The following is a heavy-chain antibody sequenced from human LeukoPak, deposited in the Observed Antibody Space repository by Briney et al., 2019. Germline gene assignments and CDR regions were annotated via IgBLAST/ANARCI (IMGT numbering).Heavy chain of an antibody. J-gene: IGHJ4*02. CDR3: AKGGWGVPTARGLDY. Sequence: GSLRLSCAASGFTFSSYAMSWVRQTPGKGLEWVSAITSSSSGGITYYADSVKGRFTISRDSSKNTLYLQMDSLRAEDSAVFYCAKGGWGVPTARGLDYWGQGTLVTVS. V-gene: IGHV3-23*01. CDR2: ITSSSSGGIT. CDR1: GFTFSSYA. D-gene: IGHD2-2*01.